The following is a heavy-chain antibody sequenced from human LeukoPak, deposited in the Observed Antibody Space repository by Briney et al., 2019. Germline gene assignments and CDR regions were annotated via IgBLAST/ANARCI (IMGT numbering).Heavy chain of an antibody. CDR3: ARDRGIAEADSFDP. D-gene: IGHD6-13*01. CDR2: IGTYSGKT. CDR1: GYTYTTDG. V-gene: IGHV1-18*01. J-gene: IGHJ5*02. Sequence: ASVKVSCKASGYTYTTDGISWVRQALGQGLEWMGWIGTYSGKTNYAQKFQGRVTMTSDTSTSTAYMELRSLRSDDTAVYYCARDRGIAEADSFDPWGQGTLVTVSS.